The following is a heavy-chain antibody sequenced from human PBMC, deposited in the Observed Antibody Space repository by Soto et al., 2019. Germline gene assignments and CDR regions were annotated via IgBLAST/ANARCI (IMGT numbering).Heavy chain of an antibody. CDR2: LRGSGDSK. CDR3: AKPIVRGWHYFQASAYDV. D-gene: IGHD3-10*01. V-gene: IGHV3-23*01. J-gene: IGHJ3*01. Sequence: EGQLLESGGGLVRPGGSLRLSCAASGFTFTGFGMHWVRQAPGKGLEWLAALRGSGDSKYYAESVKGRFTISRDNSRDTLFLEMDSLRVEDSAVYFCAKPIVRGWHYFQASAYDVWGQGKIVTVSS. CDR1: GFTFTGFG.